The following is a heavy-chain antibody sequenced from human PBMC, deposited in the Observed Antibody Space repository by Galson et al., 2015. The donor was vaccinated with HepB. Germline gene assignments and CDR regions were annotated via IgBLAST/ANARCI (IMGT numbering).Heavy chain of an antibody. V-gene: IGHV1-24*01. Sequence: SVKVSCKVSGYTLTELSMHWVRQAPGKGLEWMGGFDPEDGETIYAQKFQGRVTMTEDTSTDTAYMELSSLRSEDTAVYYCATAPRYYYDSSGYYVSSIDYWGQGTLVTVSS. CDR1: GYTLTELS. D-gene: IGHD3-22*01. CDR2: FDPEDGET. J-gene: IGHJ4*02. CDR3: ATAPRYYYDSSGYYVSSIDY.